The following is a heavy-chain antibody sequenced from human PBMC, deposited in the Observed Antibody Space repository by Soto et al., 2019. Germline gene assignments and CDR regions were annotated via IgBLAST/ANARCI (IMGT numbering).Heavy chain of an antibody. J-gene: IGHJ6*02. CDR1: GFTFSSYA. CDR3: AKRGGYSYGYSGYYGMDV. D-gene: IGHD5-18*01. CDR2: ISGSGGST. V-gene: IGHV3-23*01. Sequence: GGSLRLSCAASGFTFSSYAMSWVRQAPGKGLEWVSAISGSGGSTYYADSVKGRFTISRDNSKNTLYLQMNSLRAEDTAVYYCAKRGGYSYGYSGYYGMDVWGQGTTVTVSS.